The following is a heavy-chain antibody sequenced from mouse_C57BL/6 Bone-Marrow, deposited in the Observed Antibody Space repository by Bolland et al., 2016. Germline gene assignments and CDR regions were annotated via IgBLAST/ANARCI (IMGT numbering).Heavy chain of an antibody. D-gene: IGHD3-2*01. V-gene: IGHV1-19*01. CDR3: ARSETGAMDY. Sequence: TSYNQKFKGKATLTVDKSSSTAYMELNSLTSEDSAVYYCARSETGAMDYWGQGT. J-gene: IGHJ4*01. CDR2: T.